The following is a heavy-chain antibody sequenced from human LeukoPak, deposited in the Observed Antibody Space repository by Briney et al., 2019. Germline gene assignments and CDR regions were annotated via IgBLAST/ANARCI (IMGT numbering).Heavy chain of an antibody. V-gene: IGHV4-34*01. CDR1: GGSFSGYY. Sequence: PSETLSLTCAVYGGSFSGYYWSWIRQPPGKGLEWIGEINHSGSTNYNPSLKSRVTISVDTSKNQFSLKLSSVTAADTAVYYCACLYCSSTSCLDYWGQGTLVTVSS. J-gene: IGHJ4*02. CDR2: INHSGST. D-gene: IGHD2-2*01. CDR3: ACLYCSSTSCLDY.